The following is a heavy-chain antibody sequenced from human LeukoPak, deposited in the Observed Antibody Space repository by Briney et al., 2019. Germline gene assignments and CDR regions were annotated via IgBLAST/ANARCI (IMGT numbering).Heavy chain of an antibody. CDR3: ARDLRSSWYSRHYGMDV. Sequence: ASVKVSCKASGYTFTSYGISWVRQAPGQGLEWMGWISAYNGNTNYAQKLQGRVTMTTDTSTSTAYMELRSLRSDDTAVYYCARDLRSSWYSRHYGMDVWGQGTTVTVSS. D-gene: IGHD6-13*01. CDR1: GYTFTSYG. J-gene: IGHJ6*02. CDR2: ISAYNGNT. V-gene: IGHV1-18*01.